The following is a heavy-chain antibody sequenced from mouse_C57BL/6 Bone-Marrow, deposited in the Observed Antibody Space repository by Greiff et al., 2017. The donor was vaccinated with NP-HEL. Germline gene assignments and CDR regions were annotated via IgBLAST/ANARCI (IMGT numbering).Heavy chain of an antibody. J-gene: IGHJ1*03. Sequence: EAGGGLVQPKGSLKLSCAASGFSFNTYAMHWVRQAPGKGLEWVARIRSKSNNYATYYADSVKDRFTISRDDSESMLYLQMNNLKTEDTAMYYCVSGSYWYFDVWGTGTTVTVSS. CDR2: IRSKSNNYAT. CDR3: VSGSYWYFDV. CDR1: GFSFNTYA. V-gene: IGHV10-1*01.